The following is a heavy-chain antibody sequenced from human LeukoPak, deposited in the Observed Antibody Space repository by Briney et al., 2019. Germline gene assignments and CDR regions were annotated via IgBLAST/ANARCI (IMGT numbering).Heavy chain of an antibody. Sequence: PGGSLRLSCVASGFTFSNYAMSWVRQAPGKGLKWVSSISGSGVPTYYADSVKGRFTISRDNSKNTMYLEMKSLRAEDTAVYYCAKEGPLLGEITFDYWGQETLVAVSS. V-gene: IGHV3-23*01. J-gene: IGHJ4*02. CDR2: ISGSGVPT. D-gene: IGHD3-16*02. CDR1: GFTFSNYA. CDR3: AKEGPLLGEITFDY.